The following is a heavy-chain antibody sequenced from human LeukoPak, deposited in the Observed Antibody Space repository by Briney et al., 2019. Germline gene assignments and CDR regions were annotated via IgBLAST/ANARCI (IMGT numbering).Heavy chain of an antibody. CDR1: GYTFTSYG. CDR3: ARGGRWLQFLDWFDP. D-gene: IGHD5-24*01. CDR2: ISAYNGNT. Sequence: ASVKVSCKASGYTFTSYGISWVRQAPGQGLEWMGWISAYNGNTNYAQKLQGRVTMTTDTSTSTAYMELRSLRSEDTAVYYCARGGRWLQFLDWFDPWGQGTLVTVSS. V-gene: IGHV1-18*01. J-gene: IGHJ5*02.